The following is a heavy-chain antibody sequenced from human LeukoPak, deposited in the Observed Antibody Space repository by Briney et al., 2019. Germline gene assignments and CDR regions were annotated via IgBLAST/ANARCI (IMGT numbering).Heavy chain of an antibody. V-gene: IGHV1-69*01. J-gene: IGHJ5*02. CDR3: ARDRGHCDTSRCYINWFDP. CDR1: GGALGSYS. D-gene: IGHD2/OR15-2a*01. CDR2: IVPTFETA. Sequence: SVKVSCKTSGGALGSYSISWVRQAPGQGLEWMGGIVPTFETANYAQKYQDRFTITADESTDTVYMELGSLTSEDTAVYYCARDRGHCDTSRCYINWFDPWGQGTLVIVSP.